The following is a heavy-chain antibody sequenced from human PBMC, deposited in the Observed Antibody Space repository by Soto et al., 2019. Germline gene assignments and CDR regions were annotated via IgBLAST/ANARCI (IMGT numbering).Heavy chain of an antibody. CDR2: IYYSGSI. CDR1: GGSISAYY. CDR3: TRDVTSYGDYGNGYFDY. V-gene: IGHV4-59*01. Sequence: SETLSLTCTVSGGSISAYYWSWIRQPPGKGLEWIGHIYYSGSIKYNPSLKSRVTILIDTSKNQFSLKLKSVTAADTAVYYCTRDVTSYGDYGNGYFDYWGQGSLVTVSS. J-gene: IGHJ4*02. D-gene: IGHD4-17*01.